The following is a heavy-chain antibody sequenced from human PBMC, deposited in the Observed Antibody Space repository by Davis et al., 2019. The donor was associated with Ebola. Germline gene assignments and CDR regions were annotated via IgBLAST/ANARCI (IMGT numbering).Heavy chain of an antibody. Sequence: ASVKVSCKVSGYTLTELSMHWVRQAPGKGLEWMGWISAYNGNTNYAQKLQGRVTMTTDTSTSTAYMELRSLRSDDTAVYYCVAYGSEFDYWGQGTLVTVSS. V-gene: IGHV1-18*01. CDR3: VAYGSEFDY. CDR2: ISAYNGNT. J-gene: IGHJ4*02. D-gene: IGHD3-10*01. CDR1: GYTLTELS.